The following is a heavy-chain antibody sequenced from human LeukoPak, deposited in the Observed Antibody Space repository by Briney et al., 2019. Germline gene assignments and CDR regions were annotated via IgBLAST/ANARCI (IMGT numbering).Heavy chain of an antibody. CDR2: ISSSSSYT. CDR1: GFTFSDYY. CDR3: ARFYYGSGNPTY. J-gene: IGHJ4*02. D-gene: IGHD3-10*01. Sequence: PGGSLRLSCAASGFTFSDYYMSWIRQAPGKGLEWVSYISSSSSYTNYADSVKGRFTISGDNAKNSLYLQMNSLRAEDTAVYYCARFYYGSGNPTYWGQGTLVTVSS. V-gene: IGHV3-11*06.